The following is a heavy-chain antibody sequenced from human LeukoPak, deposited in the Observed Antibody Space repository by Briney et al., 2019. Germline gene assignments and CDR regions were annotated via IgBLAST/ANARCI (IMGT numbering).Heavy chain of an antibody. J-gene: IGHJ4*02. V-gene: IGHV3-30*02. D-gene: IGHD2-21*02. CDR1: GFTFSSYG. CDR3: AKDAIVVVTAGFDC. CDR2: IRYDGSNK. Sequence: GGSLRLSCAASGFTFSSYGMHWVRQAPGKGLEWVAFIRYDGSNKYYADSVKGRFTISRDNSKNTLYLQMNSLRAEDTAVYYCAKDAIVVVTAGFDCWGQGTLVTVSS.